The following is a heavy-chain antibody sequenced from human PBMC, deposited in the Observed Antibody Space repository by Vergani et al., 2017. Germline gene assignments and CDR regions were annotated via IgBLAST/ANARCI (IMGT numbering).Heavy chain of an antibody. CDR3: VKDAVSYENFFNS. Sequence: EVQLLESGGSLKQPGGSVRLSCAASGFTFSTYAMHWVRQAPGKGLEWVSALTGVGGSTYYADSFKGRFIISRDNSRDTLYLQMNSLRPEDTATYYCVKDAVSYENFFNSWCQGPLVTVSS. D-gene: IGHD1-26*01. CDR2: LTGVGGST. V-gene: IGHV3-23*01. J-gene: IGHJ5*02. CDR1: GFTFSTYA.